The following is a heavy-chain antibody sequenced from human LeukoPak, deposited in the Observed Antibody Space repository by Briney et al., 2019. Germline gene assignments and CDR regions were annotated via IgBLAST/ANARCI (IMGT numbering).Heavy chain of an antibody. CDR3: AKFYDSSGYYVDYSDY. CDR1: GFTFSSYA. D-gene: IGHD3-22*01. J-gene: IGHJ4*02. Sequence: GGSLRLSCAASGFTFSSYAMSWVRQAPGKGLEWVSAISGSGGSTYYADSVKGRFTISRDNSKNTLYLQMNSLRAEDTAVYYCAKFYDSSGYYVDYSDYWGQGTLVTVSS. CDR2: ISGSGGST. V-gene: IGHV3-23*01.